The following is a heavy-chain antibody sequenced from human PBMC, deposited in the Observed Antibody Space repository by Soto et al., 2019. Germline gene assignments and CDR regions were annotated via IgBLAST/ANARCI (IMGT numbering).Heavy chain of an antibody. CDR3: VRDLLGSGGHSDY. CDR1: GFIFSSFG. V-gene: IGHV3-33*01. D-gene: IGHD7-27*01. CDR2: IWYDGSNT. J-gene: IGHJ4*02. Sequence: SLRLSCAASGFIFSSFGMHWVRQAPGKGLEWVANIWYDGSNTYYGDSVRGRFTISRDNSRNTVYLQMNSLRAEDTAVYHCVRDLLGSGGHSDYWGQGTPVTVSS.